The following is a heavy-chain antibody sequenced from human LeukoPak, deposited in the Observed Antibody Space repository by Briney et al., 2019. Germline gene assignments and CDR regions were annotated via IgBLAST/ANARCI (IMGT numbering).Heavy chain of an antibody. Sequence: SETLSLTCAVSGYSISSYYFCCFLRQPPGKLLEWSGSSYHSGSTYYNPSLKSRVTISIDTTKNQFSLRLSSVTAADTAVYYCAGKYYYDSGGFYYVDWWGQGTLVTVSS. V-gene: IGHV4-38-2*01. CDR2: SYHSGST. CDR1: GYSISSYYF. D-gene: IGHD3-22*01. J-gene: IGHJ4*02. CDR3: AGKYYYDSGGFYYVDW.